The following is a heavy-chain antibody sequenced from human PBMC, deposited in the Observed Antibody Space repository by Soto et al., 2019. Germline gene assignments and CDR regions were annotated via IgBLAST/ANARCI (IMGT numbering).Heavy chain of an antibody. CDR1: GGTISSRGYS. J-gene: IGHJ5*02. V-gene: IGHV4-30-2*01. D-gene: IGHD1-1*01. CDR3: ARTGTFYDYDMSGLLFDP. Sequence: SLTLRLTCFVAGGTISSRGYSWSSNQQPPGKILEWIGYIYHSGSTYYIPSLKSRVTISVDRSKNQFSLKLSSVTAADTAVYFCARTGTFYDYDMSGLLFDPWGPGVLVTGS. CDR2: IYHSGST.